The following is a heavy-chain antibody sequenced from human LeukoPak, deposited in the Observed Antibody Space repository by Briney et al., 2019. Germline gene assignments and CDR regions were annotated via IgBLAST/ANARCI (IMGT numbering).Heavy chain of an antibody. V-gene: IGHV4-31*03. CDR3: ARADVLLWFREFSATWFDP. D-gene: IGHD3-10*01. CDR1: GGSISSGGYY. Sequence: SETLSLTCTVSGGSISSGGYYWSWIRQHPGKGLEWIGYIYYGGSTYYNPSLKSRVTISVDTSKNQFSLKLSSVTAADTAVYYCARADVLLWFREFSATWFDPWGQGTLVTVSS. CDR2: IYYGGST. J-gene: IGHJ5*02.